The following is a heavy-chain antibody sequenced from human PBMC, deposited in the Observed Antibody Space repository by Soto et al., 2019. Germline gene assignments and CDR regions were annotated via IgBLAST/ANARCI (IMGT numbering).Heavy chain of an antibody. D-gene: IGHD2-2*01. Sequence: QVQLVQSGAEVKKPGASVKVSCKASGYTFTSYGISWVRQAPGQGLEWMGWISAYNGNTNYAQKLQVRVTMTTDTSTSTAYMELRSLRSDDTAVYYCARDRYILYCSSTSCYDFDYWGQGTLVTVSS. CDR2: ISAYNGNT. CDR3: ARDRYILYCSSTSCYDFDY. V-gene: IGHV1-18*01. J-gene: IGHJ4*02. CDR1: GYTFTSYG.